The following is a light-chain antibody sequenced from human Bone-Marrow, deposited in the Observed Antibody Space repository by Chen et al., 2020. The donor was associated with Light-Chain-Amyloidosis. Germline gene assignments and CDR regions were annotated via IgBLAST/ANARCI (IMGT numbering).Light chain of an antibody. V-gene: IGLV3-25*03. CDR1: DLPTKY. CDR3: QSADSSGTYEVI. CDR2: RDT. J-gene: IGLJ2*01. Sequence: SYELTQPPSVSVSPGQTARITCSGDDLPTKYAYWYQQKPSQAPVLVIHRDTERPAGISGRFAASSSGTTATVTISGGRAEDEADYHCQSADSSGTYEVIFGGGTKLTVL.